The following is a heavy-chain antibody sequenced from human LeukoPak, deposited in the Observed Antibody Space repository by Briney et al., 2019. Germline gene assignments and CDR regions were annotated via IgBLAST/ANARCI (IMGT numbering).Heavy chain of an antibody. CDR3: ARDFVVPTLYYYYYMDV. V-gene: IGHV3-21*01. Sequence: PGGSLRLSCAASGFTFSRYSMNWVRQAPGKGLEWVSSISISSNYIYYADSLKGRFTISRDNAKNSLYLQVNSLRAEDTAVYYCARDFVVPTLYYYYYMDVWGKGTTVTVSS. CDR2: ISISSNYI. D-gene: IGHD2-21*01. CDR1: GFTFSRYS. J-gene: IGHJ6*03.